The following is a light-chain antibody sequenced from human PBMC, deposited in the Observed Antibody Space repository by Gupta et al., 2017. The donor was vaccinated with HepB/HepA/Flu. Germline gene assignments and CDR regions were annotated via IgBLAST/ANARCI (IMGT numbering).Light chain of an antibody. CDR2: RSN. Sequence: QSVLTQPPSASGTPGQRVTISCSGSSSNIGSNYVYWYQQLPGTAPKLLIYRSNQRPSGVPDRFSGSKSGTSASLAISGRRSEDEADYYCAAWDDSLSGYVFGTGTKVTVL. CDR3: AAWDDSLSGYV. J-gene: IGLJ1*01. CDR1: SSNIGSNY. V-gene: IGLV1-47*01.